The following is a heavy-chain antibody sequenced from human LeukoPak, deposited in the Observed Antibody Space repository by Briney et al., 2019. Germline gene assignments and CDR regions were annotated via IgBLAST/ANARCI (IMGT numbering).Heavy chain of an antibody. CDR3: AKTPYSGSYSTFDY. CDR2: ISGSGSST. Sequence: GGSLRLSCAASGFTFSSYAMSWVRQAPGKGLEWVSVISGSGSSTYYADSVKGRFTISRDNSKNTLYLQMNSLRAEDTAVYYCAKTPYSGSYSTFDYWGQGTLVTVSS. D-gene: IGHD1-26*01. V-gene: IGHV3-23*01. J-gene: IGHJ4*02. CDR1: GFTFSSYA.